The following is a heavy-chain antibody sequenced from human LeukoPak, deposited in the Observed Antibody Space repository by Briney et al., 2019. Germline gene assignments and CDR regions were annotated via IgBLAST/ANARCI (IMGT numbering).Heavy chain of an antibody. CDR1: GFTFSSYA. CDR2: ISGSGGST. CDR3: ARDHLYYDFWSGYYPGSYYYGMDV. V-gene: IGHV3-23*01. D-gene: IGHD3-3*01. Sequence: GGSLRLSCAASGFTFSSYAVSWVRQAPGKGLEWVSAISGSGGSTYYADSVKGRFTISRDNSKNTLYLQMNSLRAEDTAVDYCARDHLYYDFWSGYYPGSYYYGMDVWGQGTTVTVSS. J-gene: IGHJ6*02.